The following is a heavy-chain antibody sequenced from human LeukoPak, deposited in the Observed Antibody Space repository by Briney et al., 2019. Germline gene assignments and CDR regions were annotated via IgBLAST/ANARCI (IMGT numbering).Heavy chain of an antibody. J-gene: IGHJ3*02. D-gene: IGHD6-19*01. CDR3: ARERGYSSGWYDAFDI. V-gene: IGHV1-18*01. CDR2: ISAYNGNT. Sequence: ASVKVSCKASGYTFTSYGISWVRQAPGQGLEWMGWISAYNGNTNYAQKLQGRVTMTTDTSTSTAHMELRSLRSDDTAVYYCARERGYSSGWYDAFDIWGQGTMVTVSS. CDR1: GYTFTSYG.